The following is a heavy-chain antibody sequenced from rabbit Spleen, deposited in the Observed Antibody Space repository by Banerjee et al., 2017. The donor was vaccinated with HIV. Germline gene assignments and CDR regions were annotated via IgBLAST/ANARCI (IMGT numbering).Heavy chain of an antibody. J-gene: IGHJ6*01. V-gene: IGHV1S45*01. CDR3: ARDYVTFFGSGGVRWYYGMDL. Sequence: QEQLVESGGGLVQPEGSLTLTCTASGFSFSDRDVMCWVRQAPGKGLEWIACINTATGKAVYASWAKGRFTISKTSSTTVTLQMTSLTAADTATYFCARDYVTFFGSGGVRWYYGMDLWGQGTLVTVS. D-gene: IGHD1-1*01. CDR1: GFSFSDRDV. CDR2: INTATGKA.